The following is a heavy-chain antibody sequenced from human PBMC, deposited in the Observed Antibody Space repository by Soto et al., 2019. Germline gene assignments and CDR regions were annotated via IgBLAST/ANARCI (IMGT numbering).Heavy chain of an antibody. CDR3: AKGNPLGPDWFDP. Sequence: SETLSLTCTVSGGSISSGGYYWSWIRQHPGKGLEWIGYIYYSGSTYYNPSLKSRVTISVDTSKNQFSLKLSSVTAADTAVYYCAKGNPLGPDWFDPWGQGTLVTVS. CDR1: GGSISSGGYY. V-gene: IGHV4-31*03. CDR2: IYYSGST. J-gene: IGHJ5*02.